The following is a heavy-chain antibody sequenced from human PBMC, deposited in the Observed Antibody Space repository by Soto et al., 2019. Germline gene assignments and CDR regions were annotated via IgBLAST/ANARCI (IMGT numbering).Heavy chain of an antibody. J-gene: IGHJ4*02. CDR2: ISSSSSYI. CDR3: AKEAGELSTRSFDY. Sequence: EVQLVESGGGLVKPGGSLRLSCAASGFTFSSYSMNWVRQAPGKGLGWVSSISSSSSYIYYADSVKGRFTISRDNAKSSLYLQMSSLRAEDTAVYYCAKEAGELSTRSFDYWGQGTLVTVSS. V-gene: IGHV3-21*01. D-gene: IGHD3-16*02. CDR1: GFTFSSYS.